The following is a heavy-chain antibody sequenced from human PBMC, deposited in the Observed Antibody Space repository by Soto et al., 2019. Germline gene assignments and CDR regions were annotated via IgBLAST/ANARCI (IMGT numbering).Heavy chain of an antibody. Sequence: PGGSLRLSCAASGFTFDDYGMSWVRQAPGKGLEWVSGINWNGGSTGYADSVKGRFTISRDNAKNSLYLQMNSLRAEDTALYYCARGYSSSWYLDAFDIWGQGTMVTVPS. V-gene: IGHV3-20*04. CDR1: GFTFDDYG. CDR3: ARGYSSSWYLDAFDI. CDR2: INWNGGST. J-gene: IGHJ3*02. D-gene: IGHD6-13*01.